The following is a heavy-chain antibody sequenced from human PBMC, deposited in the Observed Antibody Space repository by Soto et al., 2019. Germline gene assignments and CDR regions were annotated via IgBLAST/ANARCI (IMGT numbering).Heavy chain of an antibody. Sequence: GGSLRLSCAASGFTFSSYAMSWVRQAPGKGLEWVSAISGSGGSTYYADSVKGRFTISRDNSKNTLYLQMNSLRAEDTAVYYCAKDFMSNDYSNRFDPWGQGTLVTVSS. J-gene: IGHJ5*02. CDR3: AKDFMSNDYSNRFDP. V-gene: IGHV3-23*01. CDR1: GFTFSSYA. D-gene: IGHD4-4*01. CDR2: ISGSGGST.